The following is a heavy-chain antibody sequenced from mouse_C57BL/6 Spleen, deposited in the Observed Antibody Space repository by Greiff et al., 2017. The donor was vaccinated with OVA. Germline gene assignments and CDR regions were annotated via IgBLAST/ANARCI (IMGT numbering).Heavy chain of an antibody. CDR2: INPYNGGT. Sequence: VQLQQSGPVLVKPGASVKMSCKASGYTFTDYYMNWVKQSHGKSLEWIGVINPYNGGTSYNQKFKGKATLTVDKSSSTAYMELNSLTSEDSAVYYCARRVDYDDDDRGHWYAMDYWGQGTSVTVSS. CDR3: ARRVDYDDDDRGHWYAMDY. CDR1: GYTFTDYY. V-gene: IGHV1-19*01. J-gene: IGHJ4*01. D-gene: IGHD2-4*01.